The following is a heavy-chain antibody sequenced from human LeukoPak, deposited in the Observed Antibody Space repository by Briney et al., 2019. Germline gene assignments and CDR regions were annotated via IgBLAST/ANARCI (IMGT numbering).Heavy chain of an antibody. CDR1: GFTFEDYG. Sequence: PGGSLRLSCAASGFTFEDYGMSWVRQAPGKGLVWVSRTSTDGSSTTYMDSVKGRFTVSRDNAKNTMYLQMNSLRAEDTAVYYCVPTDSSGLDWGQGTLVTVSS. D-gene: IGHD3-22*01. CDR2: TSTDGSST. CDR3: VPTDSSGLD. V-gene: IGHV3-74*01. J-gene: IGHJ4*02.